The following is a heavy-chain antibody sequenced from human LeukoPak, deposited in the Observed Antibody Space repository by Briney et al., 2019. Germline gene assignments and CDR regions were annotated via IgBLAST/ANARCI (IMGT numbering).Heavy chain of an antibody. CDR2: IYTSGST. D-gene: IGHD3-10*01. V-gene: IGHV4-4*07. J-gene: IGHJ6*03. CDR1: GGSISSYC. CDR3: AREREVPVGTARGVIRHYYMDV. Sequence: SETLSLTCTVSGGSISSYCWSWIRQPAGKGLEWIGRIYTSGSTNYNPSLKSRVTMSVDTSKNQFSLKLSSVTAADTAVYYFAREREVPVGTARGVIRHYYMDVWGKGTTVTVSS.